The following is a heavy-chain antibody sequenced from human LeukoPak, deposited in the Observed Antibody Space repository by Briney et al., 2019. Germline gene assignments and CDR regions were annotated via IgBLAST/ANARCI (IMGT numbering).Heavy chain of an antibody. CDR1: GYTFIGYY. J-gene: IGHJ2*01. D-gene: IGHD4-17*01. CDR2: IIPIFGTA. V-gene: IGHV1-69*05. Sequence: SVKVSCKASGYTFIGYYMHWVRQAPGQGLEWMGGIIPIFGTANYAQKFQGRVTITTDESTSTAYMELSSLRSEDTAVYYCARHRGGDYETYWYFDLWGRGTLVTVSS. CDR3: ARHRGGDYETYWYFDL.